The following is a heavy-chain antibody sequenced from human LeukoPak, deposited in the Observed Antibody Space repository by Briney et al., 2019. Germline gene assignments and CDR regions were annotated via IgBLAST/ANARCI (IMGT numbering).Heavy chain of an antibody. CDR2: VSYSGRT. V-gene: IGHV4-59*01. J-gene: IGHJ2*01. D-gene: IGHD5-24*01. CDR1: GGSITNYY. Sequence: SETLSLTCTVSGGSITNYYWNWIRQPPGKDLEWIGCVSYSGRTHYSSALKSRVTISVDTSKNPFSLNLRSVTAADTAVYYCARPGRQDAYNGHYWYFDLWGRGTLVTVSS. CDR3: ARPGRQDAYNGHYWYFDL.